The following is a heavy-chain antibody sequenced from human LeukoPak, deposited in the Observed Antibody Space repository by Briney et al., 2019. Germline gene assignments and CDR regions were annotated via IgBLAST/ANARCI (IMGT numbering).Heavy chain of an antibody. Sequence: GGSLRLSCAASGFTFSSYSMNWVRQAPGKGLEWVSSISSSSSYIYYADSVKGRFTISRDNAKNSLYLQMNSLRAEDTAVYYCAREQGYYGSGSYYNVPGAFDIWGQGTMVTVSS. CDR3: AREQGYYGSGSYYNVPGAFDI. D-gene: IGHD3-10*01. V-gene: IGHV3-21*01. J-gene: IGHJ3*02. CDR1: GFTFSSYS. CDR2: ISSSSSYI.